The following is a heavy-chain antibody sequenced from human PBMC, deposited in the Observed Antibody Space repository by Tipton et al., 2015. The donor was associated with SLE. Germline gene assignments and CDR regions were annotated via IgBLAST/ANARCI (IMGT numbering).Heavy chain of an antibody. CDR1: GHSISSGYY. Sequence: PGLVKPSETLSLICNVSGHSISSGYYWGWIRQFPGKGLEWIGSFYHSGSTYYNPSLKSRVTISVDTSKNQFSLKLTSVTAADTAVYYCAREKSDFWSGYYPYYYGMDVWGQGTKVTVSS. CDR3: AREKSDFWSGYYPYYYGMDV. J-gene: IGHJ6*02. CDR2: FYHSGST. V-gene: IGHV4-38-2*02. D-gene: IGHD3-3*01.